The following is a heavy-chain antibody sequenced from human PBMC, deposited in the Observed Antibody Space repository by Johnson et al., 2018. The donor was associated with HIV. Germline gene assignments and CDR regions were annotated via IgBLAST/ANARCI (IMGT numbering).Heavy chain of an antibody. Sequence: VQLVESGGGVVRPGGSLRLSCTASGFTFDDYGMSWVRQAPGKGLEWVSGINWNGGNIGYADSVKGRFTISRDNAKNSLYLKMNSLRVEDTALYYWARGGGYYDSRGYLFDAFDIWGQGTMVTVSS. J-gene: IGHJ3*02. CDR1: GFTFDDYG. CDR3: ARGGGYYDSRGYLFDAFDI. CDR2: INWNGGNI. D-gene: IGHD3-22*01. V-gene: IGHV3-20*04.